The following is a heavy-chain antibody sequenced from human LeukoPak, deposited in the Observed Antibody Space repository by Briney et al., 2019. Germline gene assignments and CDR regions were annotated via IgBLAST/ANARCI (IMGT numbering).Heavy chain of an antibody. D-gene: IGHD1-20*01. J-gene: IGHJ4*02. Sequence: GGSLRLSRAASGFTFSTYAMSWVRQAPGKGLEWVSALSPSGGITYYADSVKGRFTSSRDNSKNTLYLQMNSLRAEDTAVYYCAKERDNFGYYDYWGQGTLVTVSS. CDR1: GFTFSTYA. CDR3: AKERDNFGYYDY. V-gene: IGHV3-23*01. CDR2: LSPSGGIT.